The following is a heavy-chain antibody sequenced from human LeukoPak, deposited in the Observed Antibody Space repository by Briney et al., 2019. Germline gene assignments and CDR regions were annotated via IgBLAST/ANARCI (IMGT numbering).Heavy chain of an antibody. CDR3: AKDEAAAGRNYFDY. J-gene: IGHJ4*02. V-gene: IGHV3-30*18. D-gene: IGHD6-13*01. CDR1: GFTFSSYG. Sequence: GGSLRLSCAASGFTFSSYGMHWVRQAPGKGLEWVAVISYDGSNKYYADSVKGRFTISRDNSKNTLYLQMNSLRAEDTAVYYCAKDEAAAGRNYFDYWGQGTLVTVSS. CDR2: ISYDGSNK.